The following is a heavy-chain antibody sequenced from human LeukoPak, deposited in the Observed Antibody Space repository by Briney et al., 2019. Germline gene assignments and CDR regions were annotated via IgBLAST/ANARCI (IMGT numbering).Heavy chain of an antibody. D-gene: IGHD3-3*01. CDR2: IYYSGST. J-gene: IGHJ5*02. CDR3: ARDSRFRDFWSGYYSGGWFDP. V-gene: IGHV4-59*01. CDR1: GGSISSYY. Sequence: SETLSLTCTVSGGSISSYYWSWIRQPPGKGLERIGYIYYSGSTNYNPSLKSRVTISVDTSKNQSSLKLSSVTAADTAVYYCARDSRFRDFWSGYYSGGWFDPWGQGTLVTVSS.